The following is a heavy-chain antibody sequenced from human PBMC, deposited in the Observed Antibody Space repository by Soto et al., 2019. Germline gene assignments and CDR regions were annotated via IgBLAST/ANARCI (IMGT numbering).Heavy chain of an antibody. Sequence: PSETLSLTCTVSGGSISSSSYHWGWIRQPPGKGLEWVGSLYYSWRTYYNPSLKSRVTISVHTSKNQFSLKLSSVTAADTAVYYCASRGSGSYFPAWGQGTPVSVSS. D-gene: IGHD3-10*01. V-gene: IGHV4-39*01. CDR2: LYYSWRT. J-gene: IGHJ5*02. CDR3: ASRGSGSYFPA. CDR1: GGSISSSSYH.